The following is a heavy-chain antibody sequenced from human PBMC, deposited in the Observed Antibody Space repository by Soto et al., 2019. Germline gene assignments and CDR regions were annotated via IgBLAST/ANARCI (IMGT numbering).Heavy chain of an antibody. CDR3: ARRENSYGSYYFDY. V-gene: IGHV3-20*04. D-gene: IGHD5-18*01. CDR1: GFTFDDYG. CDR2: INWNGGNT. Sequence: PGGSLRLSCAASGFTFDDYGMGWVRQAPGKGLEWVSAINWNGGNTAYADSVRGRFTISRDNAKNCLYLQMNSLRAEDTAVYFCARRENSYGSYYFDYWGQGTLVTVSS. J-gene: IGHJ4*02.